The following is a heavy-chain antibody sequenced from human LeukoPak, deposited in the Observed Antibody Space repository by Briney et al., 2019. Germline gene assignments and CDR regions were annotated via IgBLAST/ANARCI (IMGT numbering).Heavy chain of an antibody. Sequence: ASVKVSCKSSGFTFTDEYIHWVRQAPGQGLQWMGWINPYSGAINYAQKFQGRVTLTRDTSISTAYMELSRLTSGDTAVYYCARDPKSQLLLDYWGQGTLVTVSS. V-gene: IGHV1-2*02. D-gene: IGHD2-2*01. J-gene: IGHJ4*02. CDR3: ARDPKSQLLLDY. CDR2: INPYSGAI. CDR1: GFTFTDEY.